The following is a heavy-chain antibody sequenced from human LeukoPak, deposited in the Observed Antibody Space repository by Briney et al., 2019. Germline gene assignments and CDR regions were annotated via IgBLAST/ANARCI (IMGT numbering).Heavy chain of an antibody. V-gene: IGHV3-53*01. CDR2: IYSGGST. CDR3: ARGPAMVRGVNYQQELYDY. D-gene: IGHD3-10*01. J-gene: IGHJ4*02. Sequence: GGSLRLSCAASGFTVSSNYMSWVRQAPGKGLEWVSVIYSGGSTYYADSVKGRFTISRENAKNSLYLQMNSLRAGDTAVYYCARGPAMVRGVNYQQELYDYWGQGTLVTVSS. CDR1: GFTVSSNY.